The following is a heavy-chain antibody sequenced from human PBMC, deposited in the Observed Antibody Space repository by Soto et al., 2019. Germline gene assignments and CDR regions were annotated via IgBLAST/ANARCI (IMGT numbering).Heavy chain of an antibody. J-gene: IGHJ6*02. Sequence: QVPLVESGGGVVQPGRSLRLSCAASGFTFSSYGMHWVRQAPGKGLEWVAVIWYDGSNKYYADSVKGRFTISRDNSKNTLYLQMNSLRAEDTAVYYCARDLVVVAATQFGMDVWGQGTTVTVSS. D-gene: IGHD2-15*01. CDR1: GFTFSSYG. CDR2: IWYDGSNK. CDR3: ARDLVVVAATQFGMDV. V-gene: IGHV3-33*01.